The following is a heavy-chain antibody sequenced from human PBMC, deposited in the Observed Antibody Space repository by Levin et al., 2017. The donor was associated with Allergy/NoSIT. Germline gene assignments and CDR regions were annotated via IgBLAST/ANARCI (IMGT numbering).Heavy chain of an antibody. Sequence: GESLKISCAASGFTFSSYGMHWVRQAPGKGLEWVAVISYDGSNKYYADSVKGRFTISRDNSKNTLYLQMNSLRAEDTAVYYCAKQVSTVTTLADYWGQGTLVTVSS. CDR1: GFTFSSYG. D-gene: IGHD4-17*01. CDR2: ISYDGSNK. CDR3: AKQVSTVTTLADY. V-gene: IGHV3-30*18. J-gene: IGHJ4*02.